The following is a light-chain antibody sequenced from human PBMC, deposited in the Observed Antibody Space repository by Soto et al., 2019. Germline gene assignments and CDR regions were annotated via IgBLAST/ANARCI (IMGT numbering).Light chain of an antibody. V-gene: IGKV1D-16*01. J-gene: IGKJ4*01. CDR1: QDINSY. CDR3: QQYNIYPLT. Sequence: DVQMTQSPSSLSASVGDRVTITCRASQDINSYVAWYQQKPGNAPKCLIYAASSLQTGVPSRFSGSESGTDFTLTISTLQPEDSATYYCQQYNIYPLTFGGGTKVEIK. CDR2: AAS.